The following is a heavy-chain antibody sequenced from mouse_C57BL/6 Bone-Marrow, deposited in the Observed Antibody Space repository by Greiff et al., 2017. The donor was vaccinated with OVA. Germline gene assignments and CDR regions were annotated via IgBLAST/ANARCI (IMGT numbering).Heavy chain of an antibody. D-gene: IGHD2-3*01. J-gene: IGHJ2*01. Sequence: EVQLQQSGAELVRPGASVKLSCTASGFNIKDDYMHWVKQRPEQGLEWIGWIDPENGDTEYASKFQGKATITADTSSNTAYLQLSSLTSEDTAVYYCTPDGYYVYFDYWGQGTTLTVSS. CDR1: GFNIKDDY. V-gene: IGHV14-4*01. CDR2: IDPENGDT. CDR3: TPDGYYVYFDY.